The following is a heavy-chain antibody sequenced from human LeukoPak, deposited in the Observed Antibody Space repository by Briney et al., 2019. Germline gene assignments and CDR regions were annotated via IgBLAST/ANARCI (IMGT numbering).Heavy chain of an antibody. CDR3: ARELIAAAGTATGAFDI. J-gene: IGHJ3*02. CDR1: GGSISSGDSY. V-gene: IGHV4-30-4*01. Sequence: SETLSLTCTVSGGSISSGDSYWSWIRQPPGKGLEWIGYIFYSGSTYYNPSLESRLTISVDTSKNQFSLKLNSVTAADTAVYYCARELIAAAGTATGAFDIWGQGTMVTVSS. D-gene: IGHD6-13*01. CDR2: IFYSGST.